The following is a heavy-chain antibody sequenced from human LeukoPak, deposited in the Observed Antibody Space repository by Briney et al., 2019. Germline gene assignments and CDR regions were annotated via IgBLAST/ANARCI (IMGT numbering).Heavy chain of an antibody. J-gene: IGHJ4*02. CDR2: IIPIFGTA. CDR1: GYTFTNYD. D-gene: IGHD3-9*01. V-gene: IGHV1-69*05. CDR3: ARGEARYFDWQPFDY. Sequence: GASVKVSCKASGYTFTNYDINWVRQAPGQRLEWMGGIIPIFGTANYAQKFQGRVTITTDESTSTAYMELSSLRSEDTAVYYCARGEARYFDWQPFDYWGQGTLVTVSS.